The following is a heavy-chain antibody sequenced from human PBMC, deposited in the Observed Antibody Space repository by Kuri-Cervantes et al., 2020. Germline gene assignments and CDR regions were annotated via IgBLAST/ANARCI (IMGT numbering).Heavy chain of an antibody. CDR3: ASEGRYYDSSGYL. J-gene: IGHJ2*01. CDR1: GGSISSYY. V-gene: IGHV4-34*01. D-gene: IGHD3-22*01. Sequence: GSLRLSCTVSGGSISSYYWSWIRQPPGKGLEWIGEINHSGSTNYNPSLKSRVTISVDTSKNQFSLKLSSVTAADTAVYYCASEGRYYDSSGYLWGRGTLVTVSS. CDR2: INHSGST.